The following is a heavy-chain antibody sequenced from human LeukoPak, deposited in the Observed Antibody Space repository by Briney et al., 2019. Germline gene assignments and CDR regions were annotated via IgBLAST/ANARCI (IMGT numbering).Heavy chain of an antibody. Sequence: GSLRLSCTASGFTFNNYAMYRVCQAPRKGLEWVAGIFGSGGSAHYADSVKGRFTISRDNSKNTVYLQMDSLRGEDTALYYCTKTTTGYSSGQYPGWPADHWGQGALVTVSS. J-gene: IGHJ4*02. V-gene: IGHV3-23*01. CDR1: GFTFNNYA. D-gene: IGHD3-22*01. CDR2: IFGSGGSA. CDR3: TKTTTGYSSGQYPGWPADH.